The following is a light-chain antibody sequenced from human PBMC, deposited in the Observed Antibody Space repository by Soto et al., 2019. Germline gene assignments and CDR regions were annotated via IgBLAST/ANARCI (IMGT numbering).Light chain of an antibody. J-gene: IGKJ4*01. CDR2: DAS. CDR1: QSVSYY. CDR3: QQRSDLIS. V-gene: IGKV3-11*01. Sequence: EIVLTQSPATLSLSPGERATLSCRASQSVSYYLAWFQQKPGQAPRLLIFDASSRATGIPARFSGSGSGTDFTLTISSLEPEDFAVYYCQQRSDLISFGGGTKVDIK.